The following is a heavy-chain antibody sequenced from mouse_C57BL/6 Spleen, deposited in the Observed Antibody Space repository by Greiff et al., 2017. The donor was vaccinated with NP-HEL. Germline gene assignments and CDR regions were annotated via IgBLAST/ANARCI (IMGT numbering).Heavy chain of an antibody. J-gene: IGHJ2*01. V-gene: IGHV5-17*01. CDR1: GFTFSDYG. Sequence: EVMLQESGGGLVKPGGSLKLSCAASGFTFSDYGMHWVRQAPEKGLEWVAYISSGSSTIYYADTVKGRFTISRDNAKNTLYLQMTSLRSEDTAMYDCARPNWGYFDYWGQGTTLTVSS. CDR2: ISSGSSTI. D-gene: IGHD4-1*01. CDR3: ARPNWGYFDY.